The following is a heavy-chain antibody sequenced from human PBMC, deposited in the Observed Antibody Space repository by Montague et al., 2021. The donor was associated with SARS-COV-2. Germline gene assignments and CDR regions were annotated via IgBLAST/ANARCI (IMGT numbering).Heavy chain of an antibody. CDR2: INWNGGST. D-gene: IGHD3-9*01. CDR1: GFTFDDYG. Sequence: SLRLSCAASGFTFDDYGMSWVRQAPGKGLEWVSGINWNGGSTGYADSVKGRFTISRDNAKNSLYLQMNSLRAEDTALYYCARGYDILTGYYNDHYYYYGMDVWGQGTTVTVSS. V-gene: IGHV3-20*04. J-gene: IGHJ6*02. CDR3: ARGYDILTGYYNDHYYYYGMDV.